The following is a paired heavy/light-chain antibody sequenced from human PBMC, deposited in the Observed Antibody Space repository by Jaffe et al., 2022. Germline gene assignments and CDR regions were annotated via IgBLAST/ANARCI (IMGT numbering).Light chain of an antibody. J-gene: IGKJ1*01. Sequence: DIVMTQSPDSLAVSLGERATINCKSSQSILNNSNNKNYLTWYQQKPGQPPKMLIYWASTRESGVPDRFSGSGSETDFTLTISSLQAEDVAVYYCQQSYNTPRGTFGQGTKVEIK. CDR1: QSILNNSNNKNY. CDR3: QQSYNTPRGT. V-gene: IGKV4-1*01. CDR2: WAS.
Heavy chain of an antibody. CDR1: GFTFSSYA. CDR3: AKISGGGYMDV. V-gene: IGHV3-23*01. Sequence: EVQLLESGGGLVQPGGSLRLSCAASGFTFSSYAMNWVRQAPGKGLEWVSGIFGSGITTFYAESVKGRFTISRDNSKSTLYLQMNSLRAEDTAVYYCAKISGGGYMDVWGKGTTVTVSS. D-gene: IGHD3-10*01. J-gene: IGHJ6*03. CDR2: IFGSGITT.